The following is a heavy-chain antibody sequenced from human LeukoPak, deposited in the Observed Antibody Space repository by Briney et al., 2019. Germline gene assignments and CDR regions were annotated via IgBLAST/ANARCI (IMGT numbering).Heavy chain of an antibody. CDR3: ARHARYFDWYAANRRWFFDY. Sequence: SETLSLTCAVYGGSFSGYYWSWIRQPPGKGLEWVGEINHSGSTNYNPSLERRVTISVDTSKNQFSLKLSSVTAADTAVYYCARHARYFDWYAANRRWFFDYWGQGTLVTVSS. V-gene: IGHV4-34*01. J-gene: IGHJ4*02. D-gene: IGHD3-9*01. CDR1: GGSFSGYY. CDR2: INHSGST.